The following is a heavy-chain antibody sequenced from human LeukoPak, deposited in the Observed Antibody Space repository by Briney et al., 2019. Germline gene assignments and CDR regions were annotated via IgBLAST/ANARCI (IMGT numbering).Heavy chain of an antibody. J-gene: IGHJ2*01. D-gene: IGHD1-7*01. V-gene: IGHV6-1*01. CDR1: GDSVSSNSAA. CDR3: ARAPLGTSSLYWYFDL. Sequence: PSQTLSLTCAISGDSVSSNSAAWNWIRQSPSRGLEWLGRTYYRSRWYNDYAVSVKSRITINPDTSKNQFSLQLNSVTPEDTAVYYCARAPLGTSSLYWYFDLWGRGTLVTVSS. CDR2: TYYRSRWYN.